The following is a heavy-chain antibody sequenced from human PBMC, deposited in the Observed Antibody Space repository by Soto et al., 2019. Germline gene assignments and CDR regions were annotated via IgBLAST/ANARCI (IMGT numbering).Heavy chain of an antibody. V-gene: IGHV3-74*01. Sequence: EVRLVESGGGLVQPGGSLRLSCAVSGFTFSNYWMHWVRQVPGKGLVWVSRINNDGSGTSYADSVKGRFTISRDNAKNTLYLQMNSLRAEDTAVYYCGSVFEYWGQGTLVTVSS. J-gene: IGHJ4*02. CDR2: INNDGSGT. CDR1: GFTFSNYW. CDR3: GSVFEY.